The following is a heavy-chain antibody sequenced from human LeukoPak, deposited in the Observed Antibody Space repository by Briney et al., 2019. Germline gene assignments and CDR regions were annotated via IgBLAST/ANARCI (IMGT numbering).Heavy chain of an antibody. CDR3: ARAPSGVSFDY. CDR2: VYYSGST. J-gene: IGHJ4*02. CDR1: GGTISTSSYY. Sequence: SETLSLTCTVSGGTISTSSYYFAWIRQPPGKGLEWIGSVYYSGSTYYHPSLKGRVTISIDTSKNQFSLNLNSVTAADTAVYYCARAPSGVSFDYWGQGTLVTVSS. D-gene: IGHD1-26*01. V-gene: IGHV4-39*07.